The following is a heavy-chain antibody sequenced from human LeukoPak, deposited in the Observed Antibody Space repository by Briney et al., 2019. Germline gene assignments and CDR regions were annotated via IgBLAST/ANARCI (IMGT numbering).Heavy chain of an antibody. CDR1: GFTFSSYW. Sequence: PGRTLRLSCAASGFTFSSYWMHWVCQAPGKGLVWVSRINSDGSSTSYADPVKGRFTISSDNAKNTLYLQMNSLRTRDTAVYYCARLSGYYNDYGMDVWGKGTTVTVSS. D-gene: IGHD5-12*01. V-gene: IGHV3-74*01. CDR3: ARLSGYYNDYGMDV. J-gene: IGHJ6*04. CDR2: INSDGSST.